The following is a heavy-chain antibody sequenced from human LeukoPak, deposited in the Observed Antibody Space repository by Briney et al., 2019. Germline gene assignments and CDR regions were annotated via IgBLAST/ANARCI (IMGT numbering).Heavy chain of an antibody. CDR1: GGSISSYH. CDR3: ARGVWFGELYYFDY. CDR2: ISYSGST. Sequence: SETLSLTCTVSGGSISSYHRSWIRQPPGKGLEWIGYISYSGSTNYNPSLKSRVTISVDTSKNQFSLKLSSVTAADTAVYYCARGVWFGELYYFDYWGQGTLVTVSS. V-gene: IGHV4-59*01. J-gene: IGHJ4*02. D-gene: IGHD3-10*01.